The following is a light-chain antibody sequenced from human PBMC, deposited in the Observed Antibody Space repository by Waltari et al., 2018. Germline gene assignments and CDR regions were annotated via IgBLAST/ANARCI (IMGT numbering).Light chain of an antibody. J-gene: IGLJ1*01. CDR2: NNN. CDR3: AAWADSLSGYV. V-gene: IGLV1-44*01. CDR1: MSNIEVDI. Sequence: QSVLTQPPSASGTPGQRVTISCSGSMSNIEVDIIIWPHHPPGRAPTLLIYNNNQRPAGVPSRFSASKSDTSASLAISGLQSEDEADYYCAAWADSLSGYVFGTGTKVTVL.